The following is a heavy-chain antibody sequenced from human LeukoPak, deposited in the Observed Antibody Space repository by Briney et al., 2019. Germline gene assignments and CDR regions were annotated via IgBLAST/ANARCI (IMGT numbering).Heavy chain of an antibody. CDR1: GFTFSSYA. Sequence: GGSLRLSCAASGFTFSSYAMSWVRQAPGKGLEWVSVISGSGGSKYYADSVKGRFTISRDNSKTTLDLQNNSLRAEDTAVYYCAKTRKYCSSTSCPPREGDYWGQGTLVTVSS. CDR2: ISGSGGSK. CDR3: AKTRKYCSSTSCPPREGDY. V-gene: IGHV3-23*01. J-gene: IGHJ4*02. D-gene: IGHD2-2*01.